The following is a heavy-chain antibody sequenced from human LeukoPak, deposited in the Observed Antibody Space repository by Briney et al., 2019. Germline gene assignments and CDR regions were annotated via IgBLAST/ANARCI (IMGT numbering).Heavy chain of an antibody. CDR2: IIPIFGTA. D-gene: IGHD4-11*01. V-gene: IGHV1-69*05. CDR3: ARGRLKQYYFDY. Sequence: SVKVSCKASGGTFSSYAISWVRQAPGQGLEWMGRIIPIFGTANYAQKFQGRVTITTDGSTSTAYMELSSLRSEDTAVYYCARGRLKQYYFDYWGQGTLVTVSS. CDR1: GGTFSSYA. J-gene: IGHJ4*02.